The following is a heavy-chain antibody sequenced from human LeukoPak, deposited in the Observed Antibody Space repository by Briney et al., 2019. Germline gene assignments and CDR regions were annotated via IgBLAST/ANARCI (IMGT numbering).Heavy chain of an antibody. V-gene: IGHV4-39*01. D-gene: IGHD2-2*01. J-gene: IGHJ4*02. Sequence: SETLSLTCTVSGGSISSSSYYWGWIRQPPGKGLEWIGSIYYSGSTYYNPSLKSRVTISVDTSKNQFSLKLSSVTAADTAVYYCAGLGYSSSTSCPPDYWGQGTLVTVSS. CDR1: GGSISSSSYY. CDR3: AGLGYSSSTSCPPDY. CDR2: IYYSGST.